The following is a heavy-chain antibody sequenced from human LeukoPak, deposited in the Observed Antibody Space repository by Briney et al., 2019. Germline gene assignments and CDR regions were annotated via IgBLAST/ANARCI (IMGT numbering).Heavy chain of an antibody. Sequence: GGSLRLSCAASGFTFSSYGMHWVRQAPGKGLEWVAVISYDGSNKYYADSVKGRFTISRDNSKNTLYLQMNSLRAEDTAVYYCAKGGGYNSHWGQGTLVSVSS. D-gene: IGHD5-24*01. CDR1: GFTFSSYG. V-gene: IGHV3-30*18. CDR2: ISYDGSNK. CDR3: AKGGGYNSH. J-gene: IGHJ4*02.